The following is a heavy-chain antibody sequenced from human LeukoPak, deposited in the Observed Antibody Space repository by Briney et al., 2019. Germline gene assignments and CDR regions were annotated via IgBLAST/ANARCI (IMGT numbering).Heavy chain of an antibody. CDR2: ISSSSNYI. J-gene: IGHJ4*02. Sequence: GGSLRLSCAASGFTFSSNSMNWVRQAPGKGLEWVSSISSSSNYIYYADSVKGRFTISRDNAKNSLYLQMNGLRAEDTAVYYCAREGLYSSSSTFDYWGQGTLVTVSS. V-gene: IGHV3-21*01. D-gene: IGHD6-6*01. CDR1: GFTFSSNS. CDR3: AREGLYSSSSTFDY.